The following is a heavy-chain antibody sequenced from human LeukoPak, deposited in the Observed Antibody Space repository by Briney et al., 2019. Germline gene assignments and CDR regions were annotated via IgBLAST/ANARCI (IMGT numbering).Heavy chain of an antibody. D-gene: IGHD6-19*01. CDR3: ARRILGGSGWTFDY. J-gene: IGHJ4*02. CDR2: IYYSGIT. CDR1: GGSIKSYY. V-gene: IGHV4-59*01. Sequence: PSETLSLTCTVSGGSIKSYYWSWIRQPPGTGLESTGQIYYSGITNYNTSLESRVTISLDASKNQFSLKLNSVTAADTAVYYCARRILGGSGWTFDYWGQGTLVTVSS.